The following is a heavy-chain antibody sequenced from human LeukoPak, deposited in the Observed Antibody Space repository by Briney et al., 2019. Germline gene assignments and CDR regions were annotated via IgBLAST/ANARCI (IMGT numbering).Heavy chain of an antibody. V-gene: IGHV3-11*01. CDR3: ARAGAYDYVWGSYLDY. CDR1: GFTFSDYY. CDR2: ISSSGSTI. Sequence: GGSLRLSCAASGFTFSDYYMSWIRQAPGKGLEWVSYISSSGSTIYYADSVKGRFTISSDNAKNSLYLQMNSLRAEDTAVYYCARAGAYDYVWGSYLDYWGQGTLVTVSS. J-gene: IGHJ4*02. D-gene: IGHD3-16*02.